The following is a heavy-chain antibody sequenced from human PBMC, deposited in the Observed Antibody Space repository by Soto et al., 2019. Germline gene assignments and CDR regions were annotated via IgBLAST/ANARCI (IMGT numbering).Heavy chain of an antibody. CDR3: ARLKSGYTYGYPFDY. CDR1: GGSISSSSYY. J-gene: IGHJ4*02. V-gene: IGHV4-39*01. CDR2: IYYSGST. Sequence: QLQLQESGPGLVKPSETLSLTCTVSGGSISSSSYYWGWIRQPPGKGLEWIGNIYYSGSTYYNPSLKSRVTISVDTSKNQFSLKLSSVTAADTAVYYCARLKSGYTYGYPFDYWGQGTLVTVSS. D-gene: IGHD5-18*01.